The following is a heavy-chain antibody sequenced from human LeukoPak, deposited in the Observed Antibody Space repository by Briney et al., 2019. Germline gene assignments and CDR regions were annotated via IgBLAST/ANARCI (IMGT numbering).Heavy chain of an antibody. CDR2: VSESGGSA. D-gene: IGHD3-10*01. CDR1: GFTLTSYY. J-gene: IGHJ4*02. V-gene: IGHV3-23*01. CDR3: AKDVSRGAGALGDY. Sequence: GGSLRLSCAASGFTLTSYYMSWVRQAPGKGLEWVSSVSESGGSAWFADSVNGRFTISRDNSRNTLYLQMNSLRPEDTAVYYCAKDVSRGAGALGDYWGQGTLVTVSS.